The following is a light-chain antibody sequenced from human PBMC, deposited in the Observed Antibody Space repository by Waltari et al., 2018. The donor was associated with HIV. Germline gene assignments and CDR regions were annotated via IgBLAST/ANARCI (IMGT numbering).Light chain of an antibody. V-gene: IGKV1-6*01. Sequence: RVTITCRASQGIRNDLGWYQQKPGKAPKLLIYAASSLQSGVPSRFSGSGSGTDFTLTISSLQPEDFATYYCLQDYNYFLTFGGGTKVEIK. J-gene: IGKJ4*01. CDR1: QGIRND. CDR3: LQDYNYFLT. CDR2: AAS.